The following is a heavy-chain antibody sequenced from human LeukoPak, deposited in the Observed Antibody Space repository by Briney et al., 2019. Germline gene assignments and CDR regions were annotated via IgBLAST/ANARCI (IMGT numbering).Heavy chain of an antibody. J-gene: IGHJ4*02. V-gene: IGHV1-69*04. CDR2: IIPIFGIA. CDR3: ARELSSGSYTRSYYFDY. D-gene: IGHD1-26*01. CDR1: GGTFSSYA. Sequence: ASVKVSCKASGGTFSSYAISWVRQAPGQGLEWMGRIIPIFGIANYTQKFQGRVTITADKSTSTAYMELSSLRSEDTAVYYCARELSSGSYTRSYYFDYWGQGTLVTVSS.